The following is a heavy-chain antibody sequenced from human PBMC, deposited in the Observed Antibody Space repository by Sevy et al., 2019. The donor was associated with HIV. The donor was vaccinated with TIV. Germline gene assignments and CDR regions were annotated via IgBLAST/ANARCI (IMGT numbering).Heavy chain of an antibody. J-gene: IGHJ4*02. CDR2: IKGDGSDK. D-gene: IGHD2-21*02. Sequence: GGSLRRSCAASEFTFSKYWMGWVRQAPGKGPEWVANIKGDGSDKYYLDSVKGRFTISRDNAKSSLYLRMNSLRDEDTATYYCVRGGGACDYWGQGTLVTVSS. CDR1: EFTFSKYW. V-gene: IGHV3-7*01. CDR3: VRGGGACDY.